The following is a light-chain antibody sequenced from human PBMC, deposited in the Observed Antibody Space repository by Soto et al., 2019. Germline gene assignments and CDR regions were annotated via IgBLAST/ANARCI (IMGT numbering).Light chain of an antibody. CDR2: GTS. Sequence: EIVLTQSPGTLSLSPGDRATLSCRASQSINGNYLHWYQQKPGQTPRLLIFGTSSRATVIPDRFIGGGSGTDFTLTIRRLEPEDFAVYYCQQCGSLPGTFGQGTNVESK. J-gene: IGKJ1*01. CDR1: QSINGNY. V-gene: IGKV3-20*01. CDR3: QQCGSLPGT.